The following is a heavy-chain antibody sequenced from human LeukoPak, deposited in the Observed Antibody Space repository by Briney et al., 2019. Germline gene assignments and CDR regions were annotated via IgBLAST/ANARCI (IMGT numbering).Heavy chain of an antibody. CDR3: ARGGYSYGPPYYFDY. Sequence: SETLSLTCAVYGGSFSGYYWSWIRQPPGKGLEWIGEINHSGSTNYNPSLKSRVTISVDTSKNQFSLKLSSVTAADTAVYYCARGGYSYGPPYYFDYWGQGTLVTVSS. J-gene: IGHJ4*02. CDR2: INHSGST. CDR1: GGSFSGYY. V-gene: IGHV4-34*01. D-gene: IGHD5-18*01.